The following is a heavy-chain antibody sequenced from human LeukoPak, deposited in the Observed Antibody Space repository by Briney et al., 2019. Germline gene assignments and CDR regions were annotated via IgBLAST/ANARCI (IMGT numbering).Heavy chain of an antibody. Sequence: GGSLRLSCAASGFTFDDYTMHWVRQAPGQGLEWVSLISWDGGNTYYADSVKGRFTISRDNSKNSLYLQMNSLRTEDTALYYCAKAATTFRAFDYWGQGTLVTVSS. CDR3: AKAATTFRAFDY. J-gene: IGHJ4*02. V-gene: IGHV3-43*01. D-gene: IGHD5-12*01. CDR1: GFTFDDYT. CDR2: ISWDGGNT.